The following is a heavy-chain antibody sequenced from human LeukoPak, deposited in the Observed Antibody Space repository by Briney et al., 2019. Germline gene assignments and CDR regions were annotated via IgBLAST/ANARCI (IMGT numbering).Heavy chain of an antibody. J-gene: IGHJ5*02. V-gene: IGHV4-31*03. Sequence: SETLSLTCTVSGGSIINGVYYWTRIRQHPGKGLEWSGCVYYSGSTYYNPSLKSRVIISLDTSKNQFSLRLRSVTAADTAVYYCARDLVDGYGSGSPPGRWFDPWGQGTLVTVSS. CDR1: GGSIINGVYY. D-gene: IGHD3-10*01. CDR2: VYYSGST. CDR3: ARDLVDGYGSGSPPGRWFDP.